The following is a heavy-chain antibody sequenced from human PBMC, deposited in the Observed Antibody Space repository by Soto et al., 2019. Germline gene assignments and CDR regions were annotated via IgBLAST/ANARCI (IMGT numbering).Heavy chain of an antibody. CDR2: IYTSGST. CDR1: GGSISTYY. Sequence: SETLSLTCTVSGGSISTYYWSWIRQPAGKGLEWIGRIYTSGSTNYNPSLKSRVTMSVDTSKNQFSLKLTSVTAADTAVYYCARGPSYYDSSGYYFLDYWGQGTLVTVSS. V-gene: IGHV4-4*07. D-gene: IGHD3-22*01. CDR3: ARGPSYYDSSGYYFLDY. J-gene: IGHJ4*02.